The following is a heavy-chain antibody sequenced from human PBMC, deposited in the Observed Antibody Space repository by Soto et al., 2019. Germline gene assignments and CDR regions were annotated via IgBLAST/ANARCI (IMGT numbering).Heavy chain of an antibody. CDR3: ARTVGAAYYFDF. V-gene: IGHV4-4*07. Sequence: PSETLSLTSNVSGDSMTKYYWSWIRQPAGKGLEWIGRIYTSGSTNYNPSLHSRFTMSIDTSNNHFPLNLKSLTAADTAVYYCARTVGAAYYFDFWGQGALVTVSS. CDR1: GDSMTKYY. CDR2: IYTSGST. J-gene: IGHJ4*02. D-gene: IGHD1-26*01.